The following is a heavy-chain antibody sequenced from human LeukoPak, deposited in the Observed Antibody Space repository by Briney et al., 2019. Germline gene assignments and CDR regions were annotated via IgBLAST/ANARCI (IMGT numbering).Heavy chain of an antibody. CDR2: IIPIFGTA. CDR1: GGTFSSYA. V-gene: IGHV1-69*13. J-gene: IGHJ6*02. Sequence: SVKVSCKASGGTFSSYAISWVRQAPGQGLEWMGGIIPIFGTANYAQEFQGRVTITADESTSTAYMELSSLRSDDTAVYYCARDGGSWTKDYYYGMDVWGQGTTVTVSS. CDR3: ARDGGSWTKDYYYGMDV. D-gene: IGHD6-13*01.